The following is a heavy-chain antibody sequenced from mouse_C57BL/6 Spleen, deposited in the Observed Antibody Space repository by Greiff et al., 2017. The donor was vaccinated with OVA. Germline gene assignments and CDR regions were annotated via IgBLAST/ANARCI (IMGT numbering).Heavy chain of an antibody. J-gene: IGHJ4*01. D-gene: IGHD1-1*01. V-gene: IGHV1-81*01. Sequence: QVHVKQSGAELARPGASVKLSCKASGYTFTSYGISWVKQRTGQGLEWIGEIYPRSGNTYYNEKFKGKATLTADKSSSTAYMELRSLTSEDSAVYFCARGITTVVATDAMDYWGQGTSVTVSS. CDR2: IYPRSGNT. CDR3: ARGITTVVATDAMDY. CDR1: GYTFTSYG.